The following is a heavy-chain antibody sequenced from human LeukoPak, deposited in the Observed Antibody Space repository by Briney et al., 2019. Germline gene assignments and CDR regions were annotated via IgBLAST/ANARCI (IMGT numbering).Heavy chain of an antibody. D-gene: IGHD3-10*01. CDR2: IRSTANGYAT. Sequence: PGGSLRLSCAASGFTFSGSALHGVRQASGKGLEGVGRIRSTANGYATAYAASVRGRVTSSRDDSKNTAYLQMDSLKTEDTAVYYCTGNYYGSGSYADFDYWGQGTLVTVSS. CDR1: GFTFSGSA. V-gene: IGHV3-73*01. CDR3: TGNYYGSGSYADFDY. J-gene: IGHJ4*02.